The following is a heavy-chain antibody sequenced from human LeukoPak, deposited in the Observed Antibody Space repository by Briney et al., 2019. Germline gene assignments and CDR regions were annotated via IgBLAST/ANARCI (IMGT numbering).Heavy chain of an antibody. V-gene: IGHV3-33*01. CDR2: IWYDSDQ. CDR3: ARHLRFEGADY. J-gene: IGHJ4*02. CDR1: GFTFSSYG. Sequence: GGSLRLSCAASGFTFSSYGMHWVRQAPGKGLEWVAFIWYDSDQSYADSVKGRFTISRDNTKNSLHLQMNSLRAEDTAVYYCARHLRFEGADYWGQGTLVTVSS. D-gene: IGHD3-3*01.